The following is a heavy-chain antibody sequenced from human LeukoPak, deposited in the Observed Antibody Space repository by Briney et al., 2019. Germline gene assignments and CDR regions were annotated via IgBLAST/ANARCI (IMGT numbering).Heavy chain of an antibody. J-gene: IGHJ3*01. Sequence: GGSLRLSCAASGFTFSDEYMSWIRQAPGKGLEWISCVSNSGSSIYYADSVKGRFSISRDNVKNSLYLQMNSLRVEDTAVYYCARDGAYRASNFWGQGTMVAVSS. CDR3: ARDGAYRASNF. V-gene: IGHV3-11*01. CDR1: GFTFSDEY. CDR2: VSNSGSSI. D-gene: IGHD2-8*01.